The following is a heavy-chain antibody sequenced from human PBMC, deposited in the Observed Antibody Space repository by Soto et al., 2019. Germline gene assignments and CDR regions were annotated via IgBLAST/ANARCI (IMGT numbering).Heavy chain of an antibody. CDR1: GYTFTSYG. CDR3: ARVYRYYYDSSGYYFDY. J-gene: IGHJ4*02. CDR2: ISAYNGNT. V-gene: IGHV1-18*04. D-gene: IGHD3-22*01. Sequence: EASVKVSCKASGYTFTSYGISWVRQAPGQGLEWMGWISAYNGNTNYAQKLQGRVTMTTDTSTSTAYMELRSLRSDDTAVYYCARVYRYYYDSSGYYFDYWGQVPLFTLSP.